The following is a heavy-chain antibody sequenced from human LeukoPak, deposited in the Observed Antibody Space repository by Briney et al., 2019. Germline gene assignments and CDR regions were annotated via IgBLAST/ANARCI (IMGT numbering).Heavy chain of an antibody. Sequence: PEALSPSCIVSGDSIRSSTHYWGWVRHPPGGGLGWNGSMFDSGHTYNNPSLRTGSTMSIDTPKNQLSRKMSSVTAADTGVYFCARGFRGDNFDYWGQGTLVTVSS. CDR2: MFDSGHT. D-gene: IGHD7-27*01. CDR1: GDSIRSSTHY. J-gene: IGHJ4*02. CDR3: ARGFRGDNFDY. V-gene: IGHV4-39*01.